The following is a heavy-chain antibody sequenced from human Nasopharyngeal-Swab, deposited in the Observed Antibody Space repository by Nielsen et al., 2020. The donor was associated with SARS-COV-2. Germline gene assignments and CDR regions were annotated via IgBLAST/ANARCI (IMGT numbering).Heavy chain of an antibody. D-gene: IGHD2-2*01. V-gene: IGHV3-21*01. CDR3: ASPGCSSTSCLIQNAFDI. CDR1: GFTFSSYS. Sequence: LSLTCAASGFTFSSYSMNWVRQAPGKGLEWVSSISSSSSYIYYADSVKGRFTISRDNAKNSLYLQMNSLRAEDTAVYYCASPGCSSTSCLIQNAFDIWGQGTMVTVSS. CDR2: ISSSSSYI. J-gene: IGHJ3*02.